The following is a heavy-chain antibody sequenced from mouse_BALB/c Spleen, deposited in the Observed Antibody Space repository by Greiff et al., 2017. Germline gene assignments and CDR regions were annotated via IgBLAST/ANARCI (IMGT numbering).Heavy chain of an antibody. J-gene: IGHJ2*01. CDR3: ARDYRYDVGDY. D-gene: IGHD2-14*01. CDR2: INPSTGYT. CDR1: GYTFTSYW. Sequence: QVQLKQSGAELAKPGASVKMSCKASGYTFTSYWLHWVKQRPGQGLAWIGYINPSTGYTEYNQKFKDKATLTADKSSSTAYMQLSSLTSEDSAVYYCARDYRYDVGDYWGEGNTRTGSS. V-gene: IGHV1-7*01.